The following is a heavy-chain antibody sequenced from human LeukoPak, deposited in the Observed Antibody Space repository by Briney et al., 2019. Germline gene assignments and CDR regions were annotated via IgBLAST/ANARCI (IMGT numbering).Heavy chain of an antibody. CDR1: GYTLIGYY. J-gene: IGHJ4*02. V-gene: IGHV1-2*02. Sequence: ASVTVSCKASGYTLIGYYMHWVRQAPGQGLEWMGWINPNSGGTNYAQKFQGRVTMTRDTSISTAYMELSRLRSDDTAVYYCASRGWAGEYYFDYWGQGTLVTVSS. D-gene: IGHD3-10*01. CDR2: INPNSGGT. CDR3: ASRGWAGEYYFDY.